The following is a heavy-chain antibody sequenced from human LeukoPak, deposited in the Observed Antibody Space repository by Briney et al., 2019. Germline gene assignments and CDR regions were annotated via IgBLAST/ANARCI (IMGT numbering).Heavy chain of an antibody. CDR3: ARVGSWDTVHYYYYGMDV. CDR2: ISYDGSNK. J-gene: IGHJ6*02. V-gene: IGHV3-30-3*01. CDR1: GFTFSSYA. D-gene: IGHD5-18*01. Sequence: PGGSLRLSCAASGFTFSSYAMHWARQAPGKGLEWVAVISYDGSNKYYADSVKGRFTISRDNSKNTLYLQMNSLRAEDTAVYYCARVGSWDTVHYYYYGMDVWGQGTTVTVSS.